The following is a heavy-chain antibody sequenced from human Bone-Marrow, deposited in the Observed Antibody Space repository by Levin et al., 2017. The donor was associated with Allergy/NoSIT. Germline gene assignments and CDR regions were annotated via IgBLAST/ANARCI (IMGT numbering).Heavy chain of an antibody. Sequence: GASVKVSCKTSGYTFTDYFLHWVRQAPGQGLEWMGWINPDSGGTKSVQNFQGRVTMTRDTSINTAYMELSSLTSDDTAVYYCARDSEAMALSTWSPIDYWGQGTLVTVSS. V-gene: IGHV1-2*02. CDR2: INPDSGGT. CDR1: GYTFTDYF. J-gene: IGHJ4*02. CDR3: ARDSEAMALSTWSPIDY. D-gene: IGHD6-13*01.